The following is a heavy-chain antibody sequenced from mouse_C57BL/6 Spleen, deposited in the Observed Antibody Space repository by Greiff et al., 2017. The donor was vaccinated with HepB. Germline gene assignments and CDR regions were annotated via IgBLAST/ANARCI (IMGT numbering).Heavy chain of an antibody. D-gene: IGHD1-1*01. V-gene: IGHV5-17*01. J-gene: IGHJ2*01. CDR2: ISSGSSTI. CDR3: AREATVVPFDY. Sequence: EVKVVESGGGLVKPGGSLKLSCAASGFNFSDYGMHWVRQAPEKGLEWVAYISSGSSTIYYADTVKGRFTISRDNAKNNLFLQMTSLRSEDTAMYYCAREATVVPFDYWGQGTTLTVSS. CDR1: GFNFSDYG.